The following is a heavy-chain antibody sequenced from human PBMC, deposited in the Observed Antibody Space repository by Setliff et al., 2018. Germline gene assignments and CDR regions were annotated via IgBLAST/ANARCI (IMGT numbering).Heavy chain of an antibody. CDR1: GFTFSSYA. Sequence: PGGSLRLSCAASGFTFSSYAMSWVRRAPGKGLEWVGFIRSKIYGGTTEYAASVKGRFTISRDDSKSIAYLQMNNLRTEDTAMYYCSRDPDCSSTRCHYYYYYMDVWGKGTTVTVSS. CDR2: IRSKIYGGTT. V-gene: IGHV3-49*04. D-gene: IGHD2-2*01. CDR3: SRDPDCSSTRCHYYYYYMDV. J-gene: IGHJ6*03.